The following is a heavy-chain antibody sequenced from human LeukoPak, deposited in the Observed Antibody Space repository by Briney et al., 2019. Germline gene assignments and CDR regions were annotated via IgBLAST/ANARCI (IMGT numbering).Heavy chain of an antibody. Sequence: RWASVKVSCKASGYTFTGYYMHWVRQAPGQGLEWMGRINPNSGGTNYTQKFQGRVTMTRDTSISTAYMELSRLRSDDTAVYYCARELDPHYFDYWGQGTLVTVSS. CDR3: ARELDPHYFDY. CDR2: INPNSGGT. CDR1: GYTFTGYY. J-gene: IGHJ4*02. D-gene: IGHD6-6*01. V-gene: IGHV1-2*06.